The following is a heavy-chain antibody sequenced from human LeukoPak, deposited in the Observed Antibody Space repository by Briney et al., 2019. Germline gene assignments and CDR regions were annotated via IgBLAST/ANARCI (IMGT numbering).Heavy chain of an antibody. Sequence: SDTLSLTCAVSAGSICNSYCSWARQPPGKGLQFIGYISTGGDINYNPSLRSRATMSINPSNNQLSLTLTSVTTADTAVYFCVGGPGRGYDLEPWGQGSLVTVSS. CDR2: ISTGGDI. D-gene: IGHD3-22*01. CDR1: AGSICNSY. J-gene: IGHJ5*02. V-gene: IGHV4-4*08. CDR3: VGGPGRGYDLEP.